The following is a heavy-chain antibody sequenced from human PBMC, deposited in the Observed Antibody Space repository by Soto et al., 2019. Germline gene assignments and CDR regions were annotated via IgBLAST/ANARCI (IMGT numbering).Heavy chain of an antibody. D-gene: IGHD3-22*01. V-gene: IGHV3-15*07. CDR3: TTDLAYYYDSLTTHHADY. CDR1: GFTFSNAW. Sequence: GGSLRLSCAASGFTFSNAWMNWVHQAPGKGLEWVGRIKSKTDGGTTDYAAPVKGRFTISRDDSKNTLYLQMNSLKTEDTAVYYCTTDLAYYYDSLTTHHADYWGQGTLVTVSS. CDR2: IKSKTDGGTT. J-gene: IGHJ4*02.